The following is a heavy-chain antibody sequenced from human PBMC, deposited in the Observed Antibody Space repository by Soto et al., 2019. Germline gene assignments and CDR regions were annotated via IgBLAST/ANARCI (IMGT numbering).Heavy chain of an antibody. CDR1: VGTFSGYA. J-gene: IGHJ4*02. V-gene: IGHV1-69*13. D-gene: IGHD3-10*01. CDR2: IIPIFGTA. Sequence: SVKVSCKDSVGTFSGYAISWVRQAPGQGLEWMGGIIPIFGTANYAQKFQGRVTITADESTSTAYMELSSLRSEDTAVYYCASRIRAGYFDYWGQGTLVTVSS. CDR3: ASRIRAGYFDY.